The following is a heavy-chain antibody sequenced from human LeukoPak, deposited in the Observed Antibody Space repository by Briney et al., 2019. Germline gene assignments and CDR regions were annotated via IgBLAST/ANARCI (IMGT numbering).Heavy chain of an antibody. J-gene: IGHJ4*02. D-gene: IGHD4-17*01. CDR2: ISGSGGST. CDR3: AKDRLGDYYFAY. Sequence: GGSLRLSCAASGFTFTSYAMSWVRQAPGKGLEWVSAISGSGGSTYYADSVKGRFTISRDSSKNTLYLQMNSLRAEDTAVYYCAKDRLGDYYFAYWGQGTLVTVSS. CDR1: GFTFTSYA. V-gene: IGHV3-23*01.